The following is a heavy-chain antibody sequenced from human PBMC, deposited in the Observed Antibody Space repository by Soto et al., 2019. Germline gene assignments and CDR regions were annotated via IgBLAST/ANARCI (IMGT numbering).Heavy chain of an antibody. CDR3: ARGPNIGYCSGGSCYRFDY. Sequence: PSETLSLTCTVSGSFVSSGSYYWTWIRQSPGKGLEWIGYFYDSGTTNYNPSLKSRVTISVDTSENQFSLKLSSVTAADTAVYYCARGPNIGYCSGGSCYRFDYWGQGTLVTVSS. J-gene: IGHJ4*02. D-gene: IGHD2-15*01. V-gene: IGHV4-61*01. CDR2: FYDSGTT. CDR1: GSFVSSGSYY.